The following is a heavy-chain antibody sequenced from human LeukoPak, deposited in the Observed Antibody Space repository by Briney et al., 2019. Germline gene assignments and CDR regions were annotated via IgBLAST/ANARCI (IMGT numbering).Heavy chain of an antibody. D-gene: IGHD6-19*01. J-gene: IGHJ1*01. CDR1: GFSFSSYW. Sequence: TGESLRLSCAASGFSFSSYWMSWVRQAPGKGLEWVANIKQDESEKYYVDSVKGRFTISRDNAKNSLYLQMNSLRAEDTAVYYCASYSSSGWYAEYFHHWGQGTLVTVSS. CDR3: ASYSSSGWYAEYFHH. V-gene: IGHV3-7*01. CDR2: IKQDESEK.